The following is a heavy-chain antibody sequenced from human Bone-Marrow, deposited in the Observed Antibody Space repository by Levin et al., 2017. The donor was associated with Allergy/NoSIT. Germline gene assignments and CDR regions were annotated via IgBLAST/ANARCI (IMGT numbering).Heavy chain of an antibody. V-gene: IGHV3-33*01. CDR1: GFTFSSYG. D-gene: IGHD4-23*01. CDR2: IWYDGSNK. CDR3: ARDRLRWNPFYYYYYGMDV. Sequence: GGSLRLSCAASGFTFSSYGMHWVRQAPGKGLEWVAVIWYDGSNKYYADSVKGRFTISRDNSKNTLYLQMNSLRAEDTAVYYCARDRLRWNPFYYYYYGMDVWGQGTTVTVSS. J-gene: IGHJ6*02.